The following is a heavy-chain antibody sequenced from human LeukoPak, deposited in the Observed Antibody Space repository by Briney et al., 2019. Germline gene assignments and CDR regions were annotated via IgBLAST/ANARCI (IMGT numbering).Heavy chain of an antibody. D-gene: IGHD3-10*01. J-gene: IGHJ6*02. CDR2: ISYDGSNK. V-gene: IGHV3-30-3*01. Sequence: PGGSLRPSCAASGFTFSSYAMHWVRQAPGKGLEWVAVISYDGSNKYYADSVKGRFTISRDNSKNTLYLQMNSLRAEDTAVYYCARAYGSGSYSGYYYYGMDVWGQGTTVTVSS. CDR3: ARAYGSGSYSGYYYYGMDV. CDR1: GFTFSSYA.